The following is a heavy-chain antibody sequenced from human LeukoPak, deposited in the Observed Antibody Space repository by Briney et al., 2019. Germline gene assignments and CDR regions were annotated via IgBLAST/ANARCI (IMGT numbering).Heavy chain of an antibody. CDR2: VYYIGAT. Sequence: SETLSLTCTVSGGSIGAFSWSWIRQPPGKGLEWIGYVYYIGATNYNPSLKGRVTISVDTSKNQFSLKLSSVTAADTAVYYCARMYDSSGYYYSRRGSFDYWGQGTLVTVSS. CDR1: GGSIGAFS. J-gene: IGHJ4*02. CDR3: ARMYDSSGYYYSRRGSFDY. D-gene: IGHD3-22*01. V-gene: IGHV4-59*08.